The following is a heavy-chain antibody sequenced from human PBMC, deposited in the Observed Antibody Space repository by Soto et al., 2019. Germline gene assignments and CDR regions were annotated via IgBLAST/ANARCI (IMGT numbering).Heavy chain of an antibody. CDR1: GFTFENYA. CDR2: INWNSGQI. CDR3: AKSLKIFGLATTRSGPLDS. J-gene: IGHJ4*02. D-gene: IGHD3-3*01. V-gene: IGHV3-9*01. Sequence: EVHLMESGGGWVQPGRSLRLSCAASGFTFENYAMHWVRQAPGKGLEWVSGINWNSGQIGYAYSVKGRFTIARDNAKTSLYLEMNSLRAEDTAIYYCAKSLKIFGLATTRSGPLDSWGQGALVTVSS.